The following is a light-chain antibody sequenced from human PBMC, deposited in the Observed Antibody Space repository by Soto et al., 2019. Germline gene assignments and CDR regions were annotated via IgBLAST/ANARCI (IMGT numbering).Light chain of an antibody. CDR2: EVN. Sequence: QSVLTQPPSASGSPGQSVTISCTGTSSDVGGYNYVSWYQQYPGKAPQLVIYEVNKRPSGVPDRFSGSKSGNTASLTVSGLQAEDEADYSCSSYVGTKSSVFGTGTKLTVL. V-gene: IGLV2-8*01. CDR3: SSYVGTKSSV. CDR1: SSDVGGYNY. J-gene: IGLJ1*01.